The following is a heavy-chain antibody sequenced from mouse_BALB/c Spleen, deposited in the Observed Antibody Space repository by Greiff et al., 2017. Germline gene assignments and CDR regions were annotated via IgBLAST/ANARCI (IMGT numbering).Heavy chain of an antibody. J-gene: IGHJ3*01. CDR1: GFSLTSYG. D-gene: IGHD2-3*01. CDR2: IWSGGST. V-gene: IGHV2-2*02. Sequence: VQLVESGPGLVQPSQSLSITCTVSGFSLTSYGVHWVRQSPGKGLEWLGVIWSGGSTDYNAAFISRLSISKDNSKSQVFFKMNSLQANDTAIYYCAGGYYLAYWGQGTLVTVSA. CDR3: AGGYYLAY.